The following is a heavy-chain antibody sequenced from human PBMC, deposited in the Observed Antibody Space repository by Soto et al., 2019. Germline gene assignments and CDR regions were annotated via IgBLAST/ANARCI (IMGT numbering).Heavy chain of an antibody. CDR1: GYKFINHY. Sequence: QVQLVQSGAEVKKPGASVKVSCKASGYKFINHYIHWVRQAPGVGLEWMGIINPNGGGTDYAQKFQDRVTMTTDTSMHTVHMDLNSLTSEDTAVYFGARDSSASATSYSFDNWGQGTLVSVSS. CDR3: ARDSSASATSYSFDN. D-gene: IGHD3-10*01. CDR2: INPNGGGT. V-gene: IGHV1-46*01. J-gene: IGHJ4*02.